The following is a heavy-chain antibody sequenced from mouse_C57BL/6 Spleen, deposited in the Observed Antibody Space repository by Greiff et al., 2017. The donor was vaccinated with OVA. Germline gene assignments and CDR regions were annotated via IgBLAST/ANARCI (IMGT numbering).Heavy chain of an antibody. V-gene: IGHV1-22*01. CDR3: ATYGSSGFSGFFDY. CDR1: GYTFTDYN. D-gene: IGHD1-1*01. Sequence: EVQLQQSGPELVKPGASVKMSCKASGYTFTDYNMHWVKQSHGKSLEWIGYINPNNGGTSYNQKFKGKATLTVNKSSSTAYMELRSLTSEDSAVYYCATYGSSGFSGFFDYWGQGTTLTVSS. J-gene: IGHJ2*01. CDR2: INPNNGGT.